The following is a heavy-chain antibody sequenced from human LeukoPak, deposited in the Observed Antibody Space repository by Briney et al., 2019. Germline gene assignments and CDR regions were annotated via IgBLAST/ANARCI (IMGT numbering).Heavy chain of an antibody. J-gene: IGHJ4*02. Sequence: GGSLRLSCAASGIMFSDSAMYWVRQAPGKGLECVAVITDNYNTYYGESVKGRFTVSRDNSKKTLYLQMNSMRVDDTALYHCVKGACSSGCSGNYWGQGTRVIVS. CDR1: GIMFSDSA. D-gene: IGHD3-22*01. V-gene: IGHV3-23*01. CDR3: VKGACSSGCSGNY. CDR2: ITDNYNT.